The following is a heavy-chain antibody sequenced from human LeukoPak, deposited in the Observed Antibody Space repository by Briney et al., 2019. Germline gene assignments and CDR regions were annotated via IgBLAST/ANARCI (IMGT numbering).Heavy chain of an antibody. Sequence: PGGSLRLSCAASGFTFSSYWMNWVRQAPGKGLEWVANIKQDGSEKYYVDSVKGRFTISKDNAKNSLYLQMYSLRAEDTAVYYCARGRYNWKGEGQNWFDPGGQGTLVTVSS. V-gene: IGHV3-7*02. CDR1: GFTFSSYW. CDR3: ARGRYNWKGEGQNWFDP. CDR2: IKQDGSEK. J-gene: IGHJ5*02. D-gene: IGHD1-20*01.